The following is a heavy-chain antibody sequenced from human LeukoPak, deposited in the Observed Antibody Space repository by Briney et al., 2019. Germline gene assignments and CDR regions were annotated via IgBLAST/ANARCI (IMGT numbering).Heavy chain of an antibody. V-gene: IGHV3-23*01. J-gene: IGHJ4*02. D-gene: IGHD6-13*01. CDR2: ISSSGGST. CDR3: AKRGSSWYYFDY. CDR1: GFTFSSYW. Sequence: GGSLRLSCAASGFTFSSYWMSWVRQAPGKGLEWVSSISSSGGSTYYADSVKGRFTISRDNAKNSLYLQMNSLRAEDTAVYYCAKRGSSWYYFDYWGQGTLVTVSS.